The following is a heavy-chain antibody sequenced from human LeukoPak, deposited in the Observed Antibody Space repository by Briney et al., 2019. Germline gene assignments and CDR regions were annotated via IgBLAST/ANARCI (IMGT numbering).Heavy chain of an antibody. CDR1: GYTFTGYY. V-gene: IGHV1-2*02. J-gene: IGHJ4*02. D-gene: IGHD3-10*01. CDR2: INPNSGGT. CDR3: AREDPLYASGADTFDY. Sequence: ASVTVSCKASGYTFTGYYMHWVRQAPGQGLEWTGWINPNSGGTNSAQKFQGRVTMTRDTSISTAYMELSRLRSDDTAVYYCAREDPLYASGADTFDYWGQGTLVTVSS.